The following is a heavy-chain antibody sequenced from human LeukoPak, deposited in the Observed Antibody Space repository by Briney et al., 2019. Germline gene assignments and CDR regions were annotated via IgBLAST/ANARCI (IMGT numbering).Heavy chain of an antibody. CDR2: ISGSGGST. V-gene: IGHV3-23*01. CDR1: GFTFSSYG. Sequence: GGSLRLSCAASGFTFSSYGMSWVRQAPGKGLEWVSVISGSGGSTYYADSVKGRFTISRDNSKNTLYLQMNSLRAEDTAVYYCAKGGPYYYYYMDVWGKGTTVTVSS. J-gene: IGHJ6*03. CDR3: AKGGPYYYYYMDV.